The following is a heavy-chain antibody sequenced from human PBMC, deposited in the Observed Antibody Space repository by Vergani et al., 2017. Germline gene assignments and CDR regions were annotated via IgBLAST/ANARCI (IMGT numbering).Heavy chain of an antibody. J-gene: IGHJ4*02. V-gene: IGHV3-9*01. CDR3: AKDIVTTGSYFDY. CDR1: GFTFDDYA. CDR2: ISWNSGSI. D-gene: IGHD4-11*01. Sequence: EVQLVESGGGLVQPGRSLRLSCAASGFTFDDYAMHWVRQAPGKGLEWVSGISWNSGSIGYADSVKGRFTISRDNAKNSLYLQMNSLRAEDTAVYYCAKDIVTTGSYFDYWGQGTLVTVSS.